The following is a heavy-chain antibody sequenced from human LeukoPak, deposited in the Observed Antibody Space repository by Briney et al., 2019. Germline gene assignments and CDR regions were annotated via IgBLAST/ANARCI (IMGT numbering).Heavy chain of an antibody. J-gene: IGHJ6*01. CDR2: IKQDGSET. Sequence: GGSLRLSFAASGFTFRSYWMTWVRQYPGKGLEWVANIKQDGSETYDADAVKGRFTISRDNAKTSLYLQMNSLGAEDTAVYYCARDLRDYYYDGMDGWGQGTVVTVSA. V-gene: IGHV3-7*01. CDR1: GFTFRSYW. CDR3: ARDLRDYYYDGMDG.